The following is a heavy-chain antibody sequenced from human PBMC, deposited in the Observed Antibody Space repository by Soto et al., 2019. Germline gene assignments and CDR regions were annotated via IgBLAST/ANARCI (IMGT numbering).Heavy chain of an antibody. CDR3: VKDEGFCTGGNCYSVARGGFDL. Sequence: GSLRLAFSASGFARGSYAMHWVRQAPGKGLEYVSSISSNGISTYYADSVKGRFTISRDNSQNTLYIQMNSLRPDDTALYYCVKDEGFCTGGNCYSVARGGFDLWGQGTMVTVSS. V-gene: IGHV3-64D*06. J-gene: IGHJ3*01. D-gene: IGHD2-15*01. CDR1: GFARGSYA. CDR2: ISSNGIST.